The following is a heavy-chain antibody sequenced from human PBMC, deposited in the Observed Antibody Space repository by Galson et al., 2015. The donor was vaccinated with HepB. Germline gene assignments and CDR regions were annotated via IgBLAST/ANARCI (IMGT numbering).Heavy chain of an antibody. D-gene: IGHD2-2*02. CDR2: ISGGGGST. CDR1: GFTLGSYD. CDR3: AKTYTWSFDY. Sequence: LRLSCAASGFTLGSYDMSWVRQAPGKGLLWVSGISGGGGSTYYADPVKGRFTISRDKSKNTLYLQMNSLRAEDTAVYYCAKTYTWSFDYWGQGTLVTVSS. V-gene: IGHV3-23*01. J-gene: IGHJ4*02.